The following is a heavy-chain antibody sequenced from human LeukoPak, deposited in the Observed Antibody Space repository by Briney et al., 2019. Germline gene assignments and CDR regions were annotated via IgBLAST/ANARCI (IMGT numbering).Heavy chain of an antibody. J-gene: IGHJ4*02. V-gene: IGHV3-49*03. CDR3: TRDPRVQGYYDILTGYRQYYFDY. CDR1: GFTFGDYA. D-gene: IGHD3-9*01. CDR2: IRSKAYGGTT. Sequence: GGSLRLSCTASGFTFGDYAMSWFRQAPGKGLEWVGFIRSKAYGGTTEYAASVKGRFTISRDDSKSIAYLQMNSLKTEDTAVYYCTRDPRVQGYYDILTGYRQYYFDYWGQGTLVTVSS.